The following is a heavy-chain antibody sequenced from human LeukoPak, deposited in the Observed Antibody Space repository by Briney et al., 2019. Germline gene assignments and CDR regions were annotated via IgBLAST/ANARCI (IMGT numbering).Heavy chain of an antibody. CDR3: ARHREPNSGGYYSPFDY. CDR1: GYSFTNYW. J-gene: IGHJ4*02. D-gene: IGHD3-22*01. V-gene: IGHV5-51*01. Sequence: GESLKISCKGSGYSFTNYWIGWVRQMPGKGLEWMGIIYPGDSDTRYSPSFQGQVTISADKSISTAYLQWSSLKASDTAMYYCARHREPNSGGYYSPFDYWGQGTLVTVSS. CDR2: IYPGDSDT.